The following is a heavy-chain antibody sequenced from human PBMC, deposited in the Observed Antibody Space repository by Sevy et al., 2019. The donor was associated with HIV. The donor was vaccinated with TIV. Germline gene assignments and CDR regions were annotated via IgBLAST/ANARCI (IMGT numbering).Heavy chain of an antibody. CDR1: EFTLSGNA. J-gene: IGHJ6*02. CDR2: ISGTVGNT. D-gene: IGHD3-16*02. Sequence: GGSLRLSCAVSEFTLSGNAMIWVRQAPGKGLEWVSGISGTVGNTYYADSVKGRFTIFRDNSKSRLYLQMNSLRAEDTAVYYCASETSLGYTRSHYYYAMDVWGQGTTVTVSS. V-gene: IGHV3-23*01. CDR3: ASETSLGYTRSHYYYAMDV.